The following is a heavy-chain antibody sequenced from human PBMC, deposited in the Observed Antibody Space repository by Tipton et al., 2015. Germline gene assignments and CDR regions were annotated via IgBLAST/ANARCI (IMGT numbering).Heavy chain of an antibody. CDR1: GFTFSDYH. Sequence: SLRLSCAASGFTFSDYHMSWIRQAPGKGLEWVSSIRGSASSMSYGDSVKGRFTISRDNANNSLYLQMNSLRAEDTAVYYCTRGGFSSFWPSGNWGQGTLVTVSS. CDR2: IRGSASSM. J-gene: IGHJ4*02. D-gene: IGHD2-2*01. V-gene: IGHV3-11*01. CDR3: TRGGFSSFWPSGN.